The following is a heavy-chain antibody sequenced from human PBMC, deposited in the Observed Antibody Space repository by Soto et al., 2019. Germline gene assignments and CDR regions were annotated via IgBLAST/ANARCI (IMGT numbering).Heavy chain of an antibody. CDR2: ISYDGSNK. V-gene: IGHV3-30-3*01. CDR3: ARFEDSSDAFDI. Sequence: GGSLRLACAASGFTFSSYAMHWVRQAPGKGLEWVAVISYDGSNKYYADSVKGRFTISRDNSKNTLYLQMNSLRAEDTAVYYCARFEDSSDAFDIWGQGTMVTVSS. J-gene: IGHJ3*02. D-gene: IGHD3-22*01. CDR1: GFTFSSYA.